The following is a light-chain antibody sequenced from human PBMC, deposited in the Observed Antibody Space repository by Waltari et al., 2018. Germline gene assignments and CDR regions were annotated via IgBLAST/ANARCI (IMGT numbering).Light chain of an antibody. V-gene: IGLV1-44*01. CDR3: AAWDDSLGAV. CDR2: NTN. Sequence: QSVLTQPPSVSGTPGQRVTIPCSGSFSNIGSNSVNWYQQLPGTSPRLLLYNTNQGPSGVPHRFSASKSGTSASLAITGLQSEDEAYYYCAAWDDSLGAVFGGGTKLTVL. J-gene: IGLJ3*02. CDR1: FSNIGSNS.